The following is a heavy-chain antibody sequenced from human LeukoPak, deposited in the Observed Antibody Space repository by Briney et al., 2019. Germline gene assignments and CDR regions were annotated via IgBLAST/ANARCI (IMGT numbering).Heavy chain of an antibody. D-gene: IGHD3-3*01. Sequence: GASVKVSCKASGYTLTSYYMHWVRQAPGQGLEWMGIINPSGGSTSYAQKFQGRVTMTRDTSTSTVYMELSSLRSEDTAVYYCARDSGTYYDFWSGYFSNYWGQGTLVTVSS. CDR2: INPSGGST. J-gene: IGHJ4*02. CDR1: GYTLTSYY. V-gene: IGHV1-46*01. CDR3: ARDSGTYYDFWSGYFSNY.